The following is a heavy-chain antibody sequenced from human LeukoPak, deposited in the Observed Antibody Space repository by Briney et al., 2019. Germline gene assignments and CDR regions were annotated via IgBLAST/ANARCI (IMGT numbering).Heavy chain of an antibody. CDR2: INHSGST. Sequence: PSETLSLTCAVYGGSFSGYYWSWIRQPPGKGLEWIGEINHSGSTNYNPSLKSRVTISVDTSKNQFSLKLSSVTAADTAVYYCARVFPGGAAVYYFDYWGQGTLVTVSS. V-gene: IGHV4-34*01. D-gene: IGHD3-16*01. J-gene: IGHJ4*02. CDR1: GGSFSGYY. CDR3: ARVFPGGAAVYYFDY.